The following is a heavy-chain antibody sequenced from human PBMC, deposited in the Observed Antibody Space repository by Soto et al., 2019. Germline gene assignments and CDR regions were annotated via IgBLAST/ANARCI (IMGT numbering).Heavy chain of an antibody. CDR2: ISGSGDIT. J-gene: IGHJ4*02. CDR1: GFTFSSSP. Sequence: PGGSLRLSCAASGFTFSSSPMTWVRQAPGKGLEWVSGISGSGDITSYADSVKGRFTISRDNSKNTLYLQMNSLRAEDTAVYYCAKRPQPHYDFWSGNSYYFDYWGQGTLVTVSS. V-gene: IGHV3-23*01. CDR3: AKRPQPHYDFWSGNSYYFDY. D-gene: IGHD3-3*01.